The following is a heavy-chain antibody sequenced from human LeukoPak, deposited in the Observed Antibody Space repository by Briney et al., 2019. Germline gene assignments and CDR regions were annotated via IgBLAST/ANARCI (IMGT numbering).Heavy chain of an antibody. CDR2: IYYSGST. J-gene: IGHJ4*02. Sequence: SETLSLTCSVSGGSISSYYWSWIRQPPGKGLEWIGYIYYSGSTNYNPSLKSRVTISVDTSKNQFSLKLSSVTAADTAVYYCARVSGSGSYDELDYWGQGTLVTVSS. V-gene: IGHV4-59*12. D-gene: IGHD3-10*01. CDR3: ARVSGSGSYDELDY. CDR1: GGSISSYY.